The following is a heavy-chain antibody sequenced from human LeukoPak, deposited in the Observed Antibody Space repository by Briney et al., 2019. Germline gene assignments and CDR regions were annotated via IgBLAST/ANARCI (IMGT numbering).Heavy chain of an antibody. CDR3: ARGASEYGSGSYYYYYYMDV. CDR1: GGSISSGSYY. Sequence: SETLSLTCTVSGGSISSGSYYWSWIRQPAGKGLEWIGRIYTSGSTNYNPSLKSRVTISVDTSKNQFSLKLSSVTAADTAVYYCARGASEYGSGSYYYYYYMDVWGKGTTVTISS. CDR2: IYTSGST. V-gene: IGHV4-61*02. D-gene: IGHD3-10*01. J-gene: IGHJ6*03.